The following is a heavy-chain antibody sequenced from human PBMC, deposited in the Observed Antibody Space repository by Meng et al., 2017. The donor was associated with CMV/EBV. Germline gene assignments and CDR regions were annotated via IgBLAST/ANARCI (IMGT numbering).Heavy chain of an antibody. V-gene: IGHV1-18*01. CDR2: ISAYNGNT. D-gene: IGHD2-2*01. CDR3: AREYCSSTSCYFYYGMDV. Sequence: ASVKVSCKASGYTFTSYGISWVRQAPGQVLEWMGWISAYNGNTNYAQKLQGRVTMTTDTSTNTAYMELRSLRSDDTAVYYCAREYCSSTSCYFYYGMDVWGQGTTVTVSS. J-gene: IGHJ6*02. CDR1: GYTFTSYG.